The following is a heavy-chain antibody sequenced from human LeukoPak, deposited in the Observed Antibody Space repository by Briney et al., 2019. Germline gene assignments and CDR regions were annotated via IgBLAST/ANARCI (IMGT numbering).Heavy chain of an antibody. J-gene: IGHJ4*02. Sequence: GRSLRLSCAASRFTFSNYAMHWVRQAPGKGLEWVAVISYDGYNKYNADSVKGRFTISRDNSKNTLYLQMNSLRAEDTAVYYCARDGRYYYGSGSYYARTKNFDYWGQGTLVTVSS. D-gene: IGHD3-10*01. V-gene: IGHV3-30*04. CDR3: ARDGRYYYGSGSYYARTKNFDY. CDR1: RFTFSNYA. CDR2: ISYDGYNK.